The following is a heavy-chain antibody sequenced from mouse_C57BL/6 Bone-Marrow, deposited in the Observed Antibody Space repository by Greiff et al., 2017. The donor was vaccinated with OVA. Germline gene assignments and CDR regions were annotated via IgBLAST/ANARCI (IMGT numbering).Heavy chain of an antibody. CDR2: ISAGGSYT. J-gene: IGHJ3*01. Sequence: EVKLVESGGGLVKPGGSLKLSCAASGFTFSSYAMSWVRQTPEKRLEWVATISAGGSYTYYPDNVKGRFTISRDNAKNNLYLQMSQLKSEDTAMYYCAREGLLRGAWFAYWGQGTLVTVSA. CDR1: GFTFSSYA. D-gene: IGHD1-1*01. CDR3: AREGLLRGAWFAY. V-gene: IGHV5-4*01.